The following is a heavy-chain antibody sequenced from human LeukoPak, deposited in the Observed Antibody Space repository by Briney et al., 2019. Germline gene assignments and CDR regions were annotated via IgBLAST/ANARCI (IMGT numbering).Heavy chain of an antibody. CDR1: GGSFSGYY. J-gene: IGHJ4*02. CDR3: ARGDSSGYYYFDH. Sequence: SETLSLTCAVYGGSFSGYYWSWIRQPPGKGLEWIGEINHSGSTNYNPSLKSRVTISIDKSKNQFSLKLSSVTAADTAVYYCARGDSSGYYYFDHWGQGILVTVSS. D-gene: IGHD3-22*01. V-gene: IGHV4-34*01. CDR2: INHSGST.